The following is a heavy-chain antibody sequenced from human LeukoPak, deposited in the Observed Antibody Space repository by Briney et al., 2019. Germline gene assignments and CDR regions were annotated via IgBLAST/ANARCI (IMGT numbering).Heavy chain of an antibody. V-gene: IGHV1-46*01. J-gene: IGHJ6*02. CDR2: MNPSGGST. CDR3: ARDSVSVEEVGYYYGMDV. Sequence: ASVKVSCKASGYTFTSYYMHWVRQAPGQGLEWMGIMNPSGGSTSYAQKFQGRVTMTRDTSTSTVYMELSSLRSEDTAVYYCARDSVSVEEVGYYYGMDVWGQGTTVTVSS. CDR1: GYTFTSYY. D-gene: IGHD2-15*01.